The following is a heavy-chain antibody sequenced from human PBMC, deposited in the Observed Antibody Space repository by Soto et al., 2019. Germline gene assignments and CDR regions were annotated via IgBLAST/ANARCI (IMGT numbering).Heavy chain of an antibody. CDR1: GFTFSNYG. J-gene: IGHJ5*02. D-gene: IGHD3-10*01. Sequence: LRLSCAASGFTFSNYGMHWVRQAPGKGLEWVAVISYDGSNKYYADSVKGRFTISRDNSKNTLYLQMNRLRADDTAVYYCARDAISMVRGTNNWFDPWGQGTLVTVSS. V-gene: IGHV3-30*03. CDR3: ARDAISMVRGTNNWFDP. CDR2: ISYDGSNK.